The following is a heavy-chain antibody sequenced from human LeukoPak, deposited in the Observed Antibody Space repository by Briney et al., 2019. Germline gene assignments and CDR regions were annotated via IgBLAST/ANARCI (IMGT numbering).Heavy chain of an antibody. J-gene: IGHJ5*02. CDR2: ITSSGDTM. Sequence: PGGSLRLSCAASGFTFSSYEMNWVRQAPGKGLEWVSFITSSGDTMYYADSVKGRFTISRDNAKNSLYLQMNSLRADDTAVYYCARLRSKYWFDHWGQGTLVTVSS. CDR1: GFTFSSYE. V-gene: IGHV3-48*03. D-gene: IGHD4-11*01. CDR3: ARLRSKYWFDH.